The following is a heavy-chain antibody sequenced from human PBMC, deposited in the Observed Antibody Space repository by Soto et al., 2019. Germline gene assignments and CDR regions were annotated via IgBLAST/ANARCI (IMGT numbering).Heavy chain of an antibody. Sequence: PSETLSLTCAVSGGSISSSSYYWGWIRQHPGKGLEWIGSISYSGSTYYNPSLKSRVTISVDTSKNQFSLNLSSVTAADTAVYYCASYYYDSSGYYYVPGVYWGQGTLVTVSS. CDR1: GGSISSSSYY. V-gene: IGHV4-39*01. D-gene: IGHD3-22*01. CDR3: ASYYYDSSGYYYVPGVY. J-gene: IGHJ4*02. CDR2: ISYSGST.